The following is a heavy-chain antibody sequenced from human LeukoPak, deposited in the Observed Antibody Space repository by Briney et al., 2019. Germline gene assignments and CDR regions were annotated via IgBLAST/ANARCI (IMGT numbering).Heavy chain of an antibody. V-gene: IGHV4-39*07. Sequence: SETLSLTCTVSGGSISSSGYYWGWIRQPPGKGLEWIGSIYYSGSTYYNPSLKSRVTISVDTSKNQFSLKLSSVTAADTAVYYCAKDRALTGAHNWFDPWGQGTLVIVSS. D-gene: IGHD3-9*01. CDR2: IYYSGST. CDR3: AKDRALTGAHNWFDP. CDR1: GGSISSSGYY. J-gene: IGHJ5*02.